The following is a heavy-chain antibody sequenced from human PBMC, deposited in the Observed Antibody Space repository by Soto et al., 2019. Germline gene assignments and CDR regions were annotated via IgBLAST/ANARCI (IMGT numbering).Heavy chain of an antibody. Sequence: QVQLVASGGGVVQPGRSLRLSCAASGFTFSSYGMHWVRQAPGKGLEWVAVIWYDGSNKYYADSVKGRFTISRDNSKNTLYLQMNSLRAEDTAVYYCASGYYDSSGYWYYFDYWGQGTLVTVSS. J-gene: IGHJ4*02. CDR3: ASGYYDSSGYWYYFDY. V-gene: IGHV3-33*01. CDR1: GFTFSSYG. CDR2: IWYDGSNK. D-gene: IGHD3-22*01.